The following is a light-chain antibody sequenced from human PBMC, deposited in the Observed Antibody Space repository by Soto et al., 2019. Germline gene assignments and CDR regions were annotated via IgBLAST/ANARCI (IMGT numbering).Light chain of an antibody. CDR3: QQYNSYSWT. J-gene: IGKJ1*01. Sequence: DIQMTQSPSSLSASVGDSVTITFGASQSISSYLNWYQQKPGKAPKLLIYDASSLESGVPSRFSGSGSGTEFTLTISSLQPDDFATYYCQQYNSYSWTFGQGTKVDIK. CDR1: QSISSY. CDR2: DAS. V-gene: IGKV1-5*01.